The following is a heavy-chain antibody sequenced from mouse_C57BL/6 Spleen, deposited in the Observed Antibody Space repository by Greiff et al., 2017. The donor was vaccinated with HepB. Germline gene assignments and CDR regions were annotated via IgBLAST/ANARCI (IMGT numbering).Heavy chain of an antibody. V-gene: IGHV1-81*01. CDR2: IYPRSGNT. J-gene: IGHJ3*01. CDR1: GYTFTSYG. D-gene: IGHD1-1*02. CDR3: ARGFNGPSWFAY. Sequence: QVQLQQSGAELARPGASVKLSCKASGYTFTSYGISWVKQRTGQGLEWIGEIYPRSGNTYYNEKFKGKATLTADKSSSTAYMELRSLTSEDSAVYFCARGFNGPSWFAYWGQGTLVTVSA.